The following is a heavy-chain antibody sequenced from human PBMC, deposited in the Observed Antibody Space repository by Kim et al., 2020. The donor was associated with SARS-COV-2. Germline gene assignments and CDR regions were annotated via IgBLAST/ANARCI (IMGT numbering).Heavy chain of an antibody. CDR3: ARSPNDLYDYGDPSENWFDP. CDR2: IIPIFGTA. D-gene: IGHD4-17*01. V-gene: IGHV1-69*13. J-gene: IGHJ5*02. CDR1: GGTFSSYA. Sequence: SVKVSCKASGGTFSSYAISWVRQAPGQGLEWMGGIIPIFGTANYAQKFQGRVTSTADESTSTAYMELSSLRSEDTAVYYCARSPNDLYDYGDPSENWFDPWGQGTLVTVSS.